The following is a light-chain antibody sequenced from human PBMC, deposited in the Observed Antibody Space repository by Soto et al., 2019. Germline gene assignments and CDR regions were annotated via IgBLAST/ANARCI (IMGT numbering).Light chain of an antibody. J-gene: IGLJ1*01. CDR1: STDVGGYNY. CDR3: CSYAGGYTYL. CDR2: DVA. Sequence: QSALTPPPSAAGSPGQSVTISCTGTSTDVGGYNYVSWYQQYPGKAPKLMIYDVARWPSGVPDRFSGSKSGNTASLTISGLQAEDEADYFCCSYAGGYTYLFGTGTKVTVL. V-gene: IGLV2-11*01.